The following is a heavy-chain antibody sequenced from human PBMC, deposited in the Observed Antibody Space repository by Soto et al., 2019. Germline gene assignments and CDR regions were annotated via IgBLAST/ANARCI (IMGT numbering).Heavy chain of an antibody. Sequence: ASVKVSCKASNYRLSSHFIHWVRQAPGEGLEWMGLINPGPNNASYPKEFQGRLTLTSDMPSRTVYMQLSNLRSDDTAVYYCAGASSRVFLVVAASGGKGTLVTASS. V-gene: IGHV1-46*01. CDR2: INPGPNNA. J-gene: IGHJ4*02. D-gene: IGHD2-21*01. CDR1: NYRLSSHF. CDR3: AGASSRVFLVVAAS.